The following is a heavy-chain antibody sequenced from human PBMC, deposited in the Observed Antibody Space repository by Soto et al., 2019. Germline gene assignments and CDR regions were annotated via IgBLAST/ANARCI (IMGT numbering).Heavy chain of an antibody. D-gene: IGHD4-17*01. Sequence: SETLSLTCSFSGDSVTSHYLTWIRQSPEKGLEWIGYMHYTGFSHYNPSLKSRLTISVDSSKNQFTLKLTSATAADTAVYYCATSPTTVWLRVGYYFDYWGQGSLVTVSS. V-gene: IGHV4-59*02. CDR2: MHYTGFS. J-gene: IGHJ4*02. CDR1: GDSVTSHY. CDR3: ATSPTTVWLRVGYYFDY.